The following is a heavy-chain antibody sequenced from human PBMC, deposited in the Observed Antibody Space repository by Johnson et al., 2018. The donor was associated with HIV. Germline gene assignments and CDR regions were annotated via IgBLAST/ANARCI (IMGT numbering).Heavy chain of an antibody. CDR3: AKADTMAGDAFDI. CDR1: GFTFSDYA. J-gene: IGHJ3*02. Sequence: VQLVESGGGLLPHGGSLKLSCAASGFTFSDYAMAWVRQAPGKGLQWLAELSNTGLNTYYADSVRGRFTISRDNSKNTLYLQMNSLRVDDTAMYYCAKADTMAGDAFDIWGQGTMVTVSS. D-gene: IGHD2-2*01. CDR2: LSNTGLNT. V-gene: IGHV3-23*04.